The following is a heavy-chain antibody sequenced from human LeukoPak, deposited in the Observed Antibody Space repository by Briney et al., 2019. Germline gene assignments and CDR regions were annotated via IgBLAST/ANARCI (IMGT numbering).Heavy chain of an antibody. Sequence: GRSLRLSCAASGFTFSSYAMHWVRQAPGKGLEWVAVISYDGSNKYYADSVKGRFTISRDNSKNTLYLQMNSLRAEDTAVYYCAKDSGWSYYGSGSYKGPDYWGQGTLVTVSS. D-gene: IGHD3-10*01. CDR1: GFTFSSYA. CDR2: ISYDGSNK. V-gene: IGHV3-30*04. CDR3: AKDSGWSYYGSGSYKGPDY. J-gene: IGHJ4*02.